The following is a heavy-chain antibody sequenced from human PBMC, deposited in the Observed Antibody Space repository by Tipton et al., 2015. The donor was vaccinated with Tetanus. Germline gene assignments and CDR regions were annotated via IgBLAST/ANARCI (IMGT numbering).Heavy chain of an antibody. CDR3: ARAHLTASRMSPWGT. Sequence: SLRLSCAASGFTFSNYAMAWVRQAPGKGLEWVSGISVRGSHTYYADPVKGRFSISRDNSKNTVYLQMNSLRDEDTAVYYCARAHLTASRMSPWGTWGQGTLVTVSS. V-gene: IGHV3-23*01. D-gene: IGHD3-16*01. CDR1: GFTFSNYA. J-gene: IGHJ5*02. CDR2: ISVRGSHT.